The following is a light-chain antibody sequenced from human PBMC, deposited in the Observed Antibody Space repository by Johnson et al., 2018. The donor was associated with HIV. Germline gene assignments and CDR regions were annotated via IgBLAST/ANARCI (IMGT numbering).Light chain of an antibody. CDR1: SSNIENYF. J-gene: IGLJ1*01. CDR2: EGY. CDR3: GVWDASLSPHYV. V-gene: IGLV1-51*02. Sequence: QSILTQPPSVSAAPGQRVNISCSGHSSNIENYFVSWYQQLPGAAPRLLIYEGYKRPSGIPDRFSGSKSGASATLGITGLQTGDEADYYCGVWDASLSPHYVFGTGTHIPVL.